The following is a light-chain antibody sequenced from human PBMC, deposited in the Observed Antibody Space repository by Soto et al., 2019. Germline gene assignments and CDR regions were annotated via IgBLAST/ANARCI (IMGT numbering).Light chain of an antibody. Sequence: QSALTQPASVSGSPGQSITISCTGTSSDVGGYNYVSWYQQHPGKAPKLIIYEVSNRPSGVSNRSSGSKSGNTASLTISGLQAEDEADYYCSADTSSSTLVVFGGGTKLTVL. CDR1: SSDVGGYNY. CDR2: EVS. CDR3: SADTSSSTLVV. J-gene: IGLJ2*01. V-gene: IGLV2-14*01.